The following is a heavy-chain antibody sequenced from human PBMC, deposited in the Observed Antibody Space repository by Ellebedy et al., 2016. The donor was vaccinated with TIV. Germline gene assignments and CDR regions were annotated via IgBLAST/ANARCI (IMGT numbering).Heavy chain of an antibody. CDR3: AGDWNSRSYRFDF. J-gene: IGHJ4*02. CDR1: GGSISPYY. D-gene: IGHD1-26*01. Sequence: MPSETLSLTCTVSGGSISPYYWSWIRQPPGKGLEWIGYISYSGSANYNPSLKSRVTISVDTSKNQFSLKLSSVTAADTAVYYCAGDWNSRSYRFDFWGQGALVTVSS. CDR2: ISYSGSA. V-gene: IGHV4-59*01.